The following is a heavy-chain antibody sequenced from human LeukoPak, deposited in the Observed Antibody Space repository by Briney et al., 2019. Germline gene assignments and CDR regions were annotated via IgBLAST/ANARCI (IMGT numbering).Heavy chain of an antibody. V-gene: IGHV4-59*12. CDR3: ARAPLVTPLRDAFDI. CDR1: GGSISGFY. D-gene: IGHD3-9*01. Sequence: SETLSLTCTVSGGSISGFYWSWIRQPPGKGLEWTGYIYYSGSTNYNPSLKSRVTISVDTSKNQFSLKLSSVTAADTAVYYCARAPLVTPLRDAFDIWGQGTMVTVSS. CDR2: IYYSGST. J-gene: IGHJ3*02.